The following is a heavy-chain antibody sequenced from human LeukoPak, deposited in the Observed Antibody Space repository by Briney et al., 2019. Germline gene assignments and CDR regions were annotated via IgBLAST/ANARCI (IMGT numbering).Heavy chain of an antibody. CDR2: IYYSGST. CDR3: ARVDCSSTSCYAMSAFDI. D-gene: IGHD2-2*01. CDR1: GGSISSYY. J-gene: IGHJ3*02. Sequence: SETLSLTCTVSGGSISSYYWSWIRQPPGKGLEWIGYIYYSGSTNYNPSLKSRVTISVETSKNQFSLKLSSVTAADTAVYYCARVDCSSTSCYAMSAFDIWGQGTMVTVSS. V-gene: IGHV4-59*01.